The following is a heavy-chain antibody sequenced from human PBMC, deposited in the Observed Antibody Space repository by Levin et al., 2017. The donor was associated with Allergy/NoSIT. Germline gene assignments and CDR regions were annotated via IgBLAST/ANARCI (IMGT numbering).Heavy chain of an antibody. CDR3: ARDNHGYGDYSWFDP. D-gene: IGHD4-17*01. CDR1: GFTFSSYS. V-gene: IGHV3-48*01. CDR2: ISSSSSTI. Sequence: GESLKISCAASGFTFSSYSMNWVRQAPGKGLEWVSYISSSSSTIYYADSVKGRFTISRDNAKNSLYLQMNSLRAEDTAVYYCARDNHGYGDYSWFDPWGQGTLVTVSS. J-gene: IGHJ5*02.